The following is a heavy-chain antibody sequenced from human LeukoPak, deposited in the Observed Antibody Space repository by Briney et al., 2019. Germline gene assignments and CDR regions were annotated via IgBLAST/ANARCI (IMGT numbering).Heavy chain of an antibody. D-gene: IGHD1-7*01. CDR3: ARGELRLGAFDI. CDR1: GGSISSSSYY. J-gene: IGHJ3*02. V-gene: IGHV4-39*07. Sequence: PSETLSLTCTVSGGSISSSSYYWGWIRQPPGKGLEWIGSIYYSGSTYYNPSLKSRVTISVDTSKNQFSLKLSSVTAADTAVYYCARGELRLGAFDIWGQGTMVTVSS. CDR2: IYYSGST.